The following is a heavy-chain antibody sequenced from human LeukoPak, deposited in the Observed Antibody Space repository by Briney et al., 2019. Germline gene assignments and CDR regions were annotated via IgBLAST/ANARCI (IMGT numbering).Heavy chain of an antibody. J-gene: IGHJ4*02. V-gene: IGHV3-23*01. CDR1: GFMFSGYG. CDR2: TSSSDDGK. Sequence: GGSLRLSCAASGFMFSGYGMIWVRRAPGKGLEWVSATSSSDDGKYYADSVRGRFTISRDNSRNTMYLQMNSLRAEDAAVYYCAKAPVTSCRGAFCYPFDSWGQGTLVTVSS. CDR3: AKAPVTSCRGAFCYPFDS. D-gene: IGHD2-15*01.